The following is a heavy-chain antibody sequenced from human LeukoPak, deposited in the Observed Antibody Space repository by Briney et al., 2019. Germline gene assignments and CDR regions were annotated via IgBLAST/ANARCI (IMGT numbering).Heavy chain of an antibody. J-gene: IGHJ4*02. Sequence: SETLSLTRAVYGGSFNHYYWTWIRQAPGKGLEWLGGILYSGGTYSNPSLKSRVTLSVDTARSQFSLKLSSVTAADTAVYYCARSSVWFGEFRFDYWGQGTLVTVSS. V-gene: IGHV4-34*12. CDR1: GGSFNHYY. D-gene: IGHD3-10*01. CDR2: ILYSGGT. CDR3: ARSSVWFGEFRFDY.